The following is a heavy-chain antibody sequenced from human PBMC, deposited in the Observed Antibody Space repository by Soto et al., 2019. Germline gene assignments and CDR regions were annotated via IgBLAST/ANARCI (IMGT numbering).Heavy chain of an antibody. Sequence: SCVSKNQGKGLEWVSAISGSGGSTYYADSVKGRFTISRDNSKNTLYLQMNSLRAEDTAVYFCAKDAPYYDFWSGHDYWGQ. CDR2: ISGSGGST. J-gene: IGHJ4*02. V-gene: IGHV3-23*01. CDR3: AKDAPYYDFWSGHDY. D-gene: IGHD3-3*01.